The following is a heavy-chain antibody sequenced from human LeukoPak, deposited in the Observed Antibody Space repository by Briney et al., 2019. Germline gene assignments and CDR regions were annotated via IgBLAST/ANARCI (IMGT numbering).Heavy chain of an antibody. CDR2: IAPSDSYT. CDR1: GYNFSDHW. V-gene: IGHV5-10-1*01. J-gene: IGHJ4*02. D-gene: IGHD6-19*01. CDR3: VRHGEYTTGWYYFDS. Sequence: GESLKISCKGSGYNFSDHWISWVRQMSGKGLEWMGRIAPSDSYTNYSPSFQGHVTFSTDKSISTAYLQWSSLKASDAAVYYCVRHGEYTTGWYYFDSWGQGTLVTVSS.